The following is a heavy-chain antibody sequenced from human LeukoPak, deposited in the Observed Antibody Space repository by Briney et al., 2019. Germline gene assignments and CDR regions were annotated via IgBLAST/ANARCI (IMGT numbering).Heavy chain of an antibody. V-gene: IGHV3-48*01. J-gene: IGHJ3*02. Sequence: PGGSLRLSCAASGFTFSSYSMNWVRQAPGKGLEWVSYISSSSSTIYYADSVKGRFTISRDNAENSLYLQMNSLRAEDTAVYYCAREAGYFDWLLSSQFDAFDIWGQGTMVTVSS. CDR2: ISSSSSTI. CDR3: AREAGYFDWLLSSQFDAFDI. D-gene: IGHD3-9*01. CDR1: GFTFSSYS.